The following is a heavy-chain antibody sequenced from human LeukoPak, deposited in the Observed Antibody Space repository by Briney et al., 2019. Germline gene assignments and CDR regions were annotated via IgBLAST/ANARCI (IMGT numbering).Heavy chain of an antibody. CDR2: INPNSGGT. CDR3: ARAPVYGSGSSDY. Sequence: ASVKVSCKASGYTFTGYYMHWARQAPGQGLEWMGWINPNSGGTNYAQKFQGRVTMTRDTSISTAYMELSRLRSDDTAAYYCARAPVYGSGSSDYWGQGTLVTVSS. J-gene: IGHJ4*02. CDR1: GYTFTGYY. V-gene: IGHV1-2*02. D-gene: IGHD3-10*01.